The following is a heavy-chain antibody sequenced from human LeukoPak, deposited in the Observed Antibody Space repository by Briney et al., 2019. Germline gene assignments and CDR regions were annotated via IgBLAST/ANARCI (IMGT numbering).Heavy chain of an antibody. CDR1: GYIFATHW. J-gene: IGHJ5*02. CDR2: VYPGDSDT. V-gene: IGHV5-51*01. CDR3: ARTSSSGNSYTPLDL. Sequence: GEPLKISCSGSGYIFATHWIAWVRQMPGRGLEWMGIVYPGDSDTTYSPSFQGQVTFSADKSISTVYLQWSSLRASDTAMYFCARTSSSGNSYTPLDLWGQGTLVTVSS. D-gene: IGHD3-10*01.